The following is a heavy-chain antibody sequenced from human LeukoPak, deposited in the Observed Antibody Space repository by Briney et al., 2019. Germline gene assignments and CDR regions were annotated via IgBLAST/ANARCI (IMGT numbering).Heavy chain of an antibody. CDR3: ARVHDSSGYYHPDY. J-gene: IGHJ4*02. CDR2: IYTAGST. D-gene: IGHD3-22*01. Sequence: GGSLRLSCAASGIIVNNNYMNWVRQAPGKGLEWVSVIYTAGSTYYADSVKGRFTISRDNAKNSLYLQMNSLRAEDTAVYYCARVHDSSGYYHPDYWGQGTLVTVSS. V-gene: IGHV3-66*01. CDR1: GIIVNNNY.